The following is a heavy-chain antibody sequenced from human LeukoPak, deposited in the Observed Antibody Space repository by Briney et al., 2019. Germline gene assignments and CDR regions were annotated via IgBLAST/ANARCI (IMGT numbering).Heavy chain of an antibody. D-gene: IGHD2-15*01. Sequence: GGSLRLSCAASGFTLSHYWMTWVRQAPGKGLEWVANIKQDGSEQYYVDSVKGRFTISRDNAKNSLYLQMNSLRAEDTAVYYCARYAAMDVWGQGTTVTVSS. J-gene: IGHJ6*02. CDR3: ARYAAMDV. V-gene: IGHV3-7*01. CDR2: IKQDGSEQ. CDR1: GFTLSHYW.